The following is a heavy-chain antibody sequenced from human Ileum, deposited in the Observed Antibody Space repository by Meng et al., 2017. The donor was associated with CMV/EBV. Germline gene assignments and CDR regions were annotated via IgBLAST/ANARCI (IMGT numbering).Heavy chain of an antibody. D-gene: IGHD6-19*01. CDR1: GYTFTAKH. J-gene: IGHJ4*02. Sequence: QSGTEMKKPGAPVKVSCKTSGYTFTAKHLHGVRQAPGQGLEWMGWIYPQNGGTYFEQKFQGRVTMTSDTSITTAYMELSSLTSDDTAIYYCVKEGWYFDFWGQGTLVTVSS. CDR3: VKEGWYFDF. CDR2: IYPQNGGT. V-gene: IGHV1-2*02.